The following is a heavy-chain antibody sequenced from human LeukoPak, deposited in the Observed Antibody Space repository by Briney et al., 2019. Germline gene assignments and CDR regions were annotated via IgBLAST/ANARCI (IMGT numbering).Heavy chain of an antibody. Sequence: GSLRLSCVVSGFTVSSNYVSWVRQPPGKGLEWIGEIYSSGSTNYNPSLKSRVTISIDTSKNQFSLKLSSVTAADTAVYYCARGRTTVPNWGQGTLVTVSS. V-gene: IGHV4-4*02. J-gene: IGHJ4*02. D-gene: IGHD4-17*01. CDR3: ARGRTTVPN. CDR1: GFTVSSNY. CDR2: IYSSGST.